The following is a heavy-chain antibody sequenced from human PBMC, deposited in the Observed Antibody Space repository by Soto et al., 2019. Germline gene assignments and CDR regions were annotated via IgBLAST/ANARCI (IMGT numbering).Heavy chain of an antibody. V-gene: IGHV3-66*01. J-gene: IGHJ4*02. D-gene: IGHD3-22*01. CDR1: GFDVSNTD. Sequence: EVQLVESGGDLVQRGGSLRLSCAASGFDVSNTDMSWVRQAPGKGLEWVSVIYSGGYTNYADSMKGRFIVSRDSPNNTMYLQMYSLRSEDTAVYYCAREAIIVIAAHEYYLDYWGQGTLVTVSS. CDR3: AREAIIVIAAHEYYLDY. CDR2: IYSGGYT.